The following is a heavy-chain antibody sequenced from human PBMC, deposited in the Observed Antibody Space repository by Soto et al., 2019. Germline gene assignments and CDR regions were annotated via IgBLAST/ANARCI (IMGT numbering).Heavy chain of an antibody. V-gene: IGHV3-33*06. D-gene: IGHD2-2*01. Sequence: GALRLSCAASGFTFSSYGMHWVRQAPGKGLEWVAVIWYDGSNKYYADSVKGRFTISRDNSKNTLYLQMNSLRAEDTAVYYCAKDLGFCSSTSCHYSYYYYYYMDVWGKGTTVTVSS. CDR1: GFTFSSYG. CDR2: IWYDGSNK. J-gene: IGHJ6*03. CDR3: AKDLGFCSSTSCHYSYYYYYYMDV.